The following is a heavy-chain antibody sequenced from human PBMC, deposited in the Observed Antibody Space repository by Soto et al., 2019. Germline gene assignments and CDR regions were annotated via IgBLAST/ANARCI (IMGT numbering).Heavy chain of an antibody. V-gene: IGHV4-31*03. J-gene: IGHJ4*02. Sequence: SETLSLTCTVSGGSISSGGYYWSWIRQHPGKGLEWIGYIYYSGSTYYNPSLKSRVTISVDTSKNQFSLKLSSVTAADTAVYYCARAIYYDILTGPYYFDYWGQGTLVTVSS. D-gene: IGHD3-9*01. CDR3: ARAIYYDILTGPYYFDY. CDR1: GGSISSGGYY. CDR2: IYYSGST.